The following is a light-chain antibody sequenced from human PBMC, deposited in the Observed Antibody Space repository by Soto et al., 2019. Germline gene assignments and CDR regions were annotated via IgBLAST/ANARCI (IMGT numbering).Light chain of an antibody. CDR1: QSVSSS. V-gene: IGKV3-15*01. Sequence: EIVVTQSPATLSVSPGERVTLSCRASQSVSSSLAWYQQRPGQAPRLLIYDTSTRAAGIAARFSGSGSGTEFTLTISSLQSEDSAVYYCQQYGGSPRTFGQGTKVEVK. CDR3: QQYGGSPRT. CDR2: DTS. J-gene: IGKJ1*01.